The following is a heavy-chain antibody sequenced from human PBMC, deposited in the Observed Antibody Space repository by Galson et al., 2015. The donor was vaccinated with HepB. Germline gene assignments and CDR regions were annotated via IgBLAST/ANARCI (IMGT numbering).Heavy chain of an antibody. CDR2: ISSSSYT. V-gene: IGHV3-11*06. D-gene: IGHD3-22*01. CDR1: GFTFSDYY. CDR3: ARVIRITMIVVVTEAGAFDI. J-gene: IGHJ3*02. Sequence: SLRLSCAASGFTFSDYYMSWIRQAPGKGLEWVSYISSSSYTNYADSVKGRFTISRDNAKNSLYLQMNSLRAEDTAVYYCARVIRITMIVVVTEAGAFDIWGQGTMVTVSS.